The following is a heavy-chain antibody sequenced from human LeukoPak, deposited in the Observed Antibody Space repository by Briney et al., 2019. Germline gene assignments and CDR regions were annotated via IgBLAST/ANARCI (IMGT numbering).Heavy chain of an antibody. J-gene: IGHJ3*02. CDR1: GGTFSSYA. CDR2: IILIFGTA. Sequence: SVKVSCKASGGTFSSYAISWVRQAPGQGLEWMGGIILIFGTANYAQKFQGRVTITADESTSTAYMELSSLRSEDTAVYYCARFPSEYCSSTSCYGDAFDIWGQGTMVTVSS. D-gene: IGHD2-2*01. V-gene: IGHV1-69*13. CDR3: ARFPSEYCSSTSCYGDAFDI.